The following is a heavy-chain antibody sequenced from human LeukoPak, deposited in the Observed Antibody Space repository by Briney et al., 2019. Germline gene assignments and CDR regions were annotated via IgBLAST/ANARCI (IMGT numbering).Heavy chain of an antibody. Sequence: PSETLSLTCADSGYSISSGYYWGWIRQPPGKGLEWIGSIYHSGSTYYNPSLKSRVTISVDTSKNQFSLKLSSVTAADTAVYYCARVAGLRVATIPDEFDYWGQGTLVTVSS. J-gene: IGHJ4*02. D-gene: IGHD5-12*01. CDR3: ARVAGLRVATIPDEFDY. CDR2: IYHSGST. CDR1: GYSISSGYY. V-gene: IGHV4-38-2*01.